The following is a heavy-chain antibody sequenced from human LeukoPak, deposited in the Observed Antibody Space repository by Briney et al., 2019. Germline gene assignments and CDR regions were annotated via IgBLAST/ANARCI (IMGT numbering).Heavy chain of an antibody. V-gene: IGHV3-13*04. D-gene: IGHD6-19*01. CDR1: GFTFSSYD. CDR2: IGTGGDT. J-gene: IGHJ4*02. Sequence: GGSLRLSCAASGFTFSSYDMHWVRQTPGKGLEWVSAIGTGGDTYYPDSVKGRFTISRENAENSLYLQMDSLRAGDTAVYYCAREVLDSYSSGWQFDYWGQGTLVTVSS. CDR3: AREVLDSYSSGWQFDY.